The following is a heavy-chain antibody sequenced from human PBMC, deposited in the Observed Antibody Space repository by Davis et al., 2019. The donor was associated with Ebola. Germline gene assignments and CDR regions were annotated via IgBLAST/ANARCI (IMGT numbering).Heavy chain of an antibody. CDR1: GFTFDDYA. D-gene: IGHD6-19*01. CDR3: ARDPSSGWYMGKYYFDY. V-gene: IGHV3-9*01. J-gene: IGHJ4*02. Sequence: SLKISCAASGFTFDDYAMQWVRQAPGKGLEWVSGISWNSGSLKYADSVKGRFTISRDNAKNSLYLQMNSLRAEDTAVYYCARDPSSGWYMGKYYFDYWGQGTLVTVSS. CDR2: ISWNSGSL.